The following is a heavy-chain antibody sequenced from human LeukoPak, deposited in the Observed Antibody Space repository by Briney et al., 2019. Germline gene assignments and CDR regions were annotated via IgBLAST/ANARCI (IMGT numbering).Heavy chain of an antibody. CDR2: ISSSGSTI. CDR1: GFTFSDYY. Sequence: GGSLRLSCAASGFTFSDYYMSWIRQAPGKGLEWVPYISSSGSTIYYADSVKGRFTISRDNAKNSLYLQMNSLRAEDTAVYYCARGSKLTTGTMGDLDYWGQGTLVTVSS. J-gene: IGHJ4*02. CDR3: ARGSKLTTGTMGDLDY. V-gene: IGHV3-11*04. D-gene: IGHD1-1*01.